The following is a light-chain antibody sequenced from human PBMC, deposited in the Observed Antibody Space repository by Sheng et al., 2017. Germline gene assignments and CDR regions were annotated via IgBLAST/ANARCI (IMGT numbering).Light chain of an antibody. J-gene: IGKJ2*03. V-gene: IGKV3D-20*02. CDR2: GAS. CDR3: QQRSDWYS. Sequence: VLTQSPATLSLSPGERATLSCRASQSVSSSYLAWYQQKPGQAPRLLIYGASSRATGIPDRFSGSGSGTDFTLTISSLEPEDFAVYYCQQRSDWYSFGQGTKLEIK. CDR1: QSVSSSY.